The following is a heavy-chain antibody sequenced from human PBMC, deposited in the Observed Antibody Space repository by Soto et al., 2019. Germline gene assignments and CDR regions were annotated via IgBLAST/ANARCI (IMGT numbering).Heavy chain of an antibody. CDR3: ARHQVYGVSVY. CDR1: SSYI. CDR2: IIPILGIA. Sequence: SSYISSWVRQAPGQGLEWMGRIIPILGIANYAQKFQGRVTITADKSTSTAYMELSSLRSEDTAVYYCARHQVYGVSVYWGQGTLVIVSS. V-gene: IGHV1-69*02. D-gene: IGHD4-17*01. J-gene: IGHJ4*02.